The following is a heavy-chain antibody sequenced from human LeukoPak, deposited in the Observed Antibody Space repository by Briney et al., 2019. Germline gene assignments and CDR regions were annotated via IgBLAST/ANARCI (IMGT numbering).Heavy chain of an antibody. Sequence: GGSLRLSCAASGFTLSSYAMSGVRQAPGKGLEWVSGITRGGTTNHADSVRGRFTISRDKSRNTLYLQMNSLRVEDTAIYHCAKGFGMDVWDQGTTVTVSS. CDR2: ITRGGTT. CDR1: GFTLSSYA. CDR3: AKGFGMDV. V-gene: IGHV3-23*01. J-gene: IGHJ6*02.